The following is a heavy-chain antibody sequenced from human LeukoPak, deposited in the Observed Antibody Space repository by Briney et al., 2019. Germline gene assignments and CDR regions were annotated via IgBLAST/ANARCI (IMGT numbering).Heavy chain of an antibody. J-gene: IGHJ5*02. Sequence: SETLSLTCTVSGGSISSGSYYWSWIRQPAGKGLEWIGRIYTSGSTNYNPSLKSRVTISVDTSKNQFSLKLSSVTAADTAVYYCARDGTIFGVVTGPWGQGTLVTVSS. CDR1: GGSISSGSYY. D-gene: IGHD3-3*01. CDR3: ARDGTIFGVVTGP. CDR2: IYTSGST. V-gene: IGHV4-61*02.